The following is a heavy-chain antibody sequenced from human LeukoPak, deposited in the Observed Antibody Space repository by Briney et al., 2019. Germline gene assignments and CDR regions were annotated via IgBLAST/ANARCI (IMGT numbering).Heavy chain of an antibody. J-gene: IGHJ4*02. CDR3: ARDADDSSGYSNFDY. V-gene: IGHV1-8*01. CDR1: GYTFTSYD. D-gene: IGHD3-22*01. CDR2: MNPNSGNT. Sequence: ASVKVSCKASGYTFTSYDINWVRQATGQGLEWMGWMNPNSGNTGYAQKFQGRVTMTRNTSISTVYMELRSLRSEDTAVYYCARDADDSSGYSNFDYWGQGTLVTVSS.